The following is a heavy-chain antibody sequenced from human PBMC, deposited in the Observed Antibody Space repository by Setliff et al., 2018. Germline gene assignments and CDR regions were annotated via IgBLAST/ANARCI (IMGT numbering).Heavy chain of an antibody. CDR1: TLTFTYA. V-gene: IGHV3-23*01. CDR2: INGGST. CDR3: ARDYNYFDSSGYYPTGAFDF. J-gene: IGHJ3*01. Sequence: GGSLRLSCAASTLTFTYAMSWVRQTPGKGLEWIASINGGSTYYADSVKGRFTISRDNSKNTLYLQMNSLRAEDTAVYYCARDYNYFDSSGYYPTGAFDFWGQGTMVTVSS. D-gene: IGHD3-22*01.